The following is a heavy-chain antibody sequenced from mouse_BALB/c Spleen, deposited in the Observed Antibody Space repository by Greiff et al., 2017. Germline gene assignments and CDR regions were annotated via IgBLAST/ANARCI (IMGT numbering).Heavy chain of an antibody. Sequence: QVHVKQSGPELVKPGASVKMSCKASGYTFTDYVISWVKQRTGQGLEWIGEIYPGSGSTYYNEKFKGKATLTADKSSNTAYMQLSSLTSEDSAVYFCARHYGSSYDAMDYWGQGTSVTVSS. CDR2: IYPGSGST. V-gene: IGHV1-77*01. J-gene: IGHJ4*01. CDR3: ARHYGSSYDAMDY. CDR1: GYTFTDYV. D-gene: IGHD1-1*01.